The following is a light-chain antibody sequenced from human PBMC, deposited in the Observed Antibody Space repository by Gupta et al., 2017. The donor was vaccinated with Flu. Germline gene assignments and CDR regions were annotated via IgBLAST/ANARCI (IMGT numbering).Light chain of an antibody. Sequence: EIVLTQSPGTLSLSPGERATFSCRASQSASSHFLAWYQQKPGQAPRLLIYDASKRATGSPDRFSGSGSGTDFARAISRVEPEDVGVYFCQHYDSFGQGTKVEI. CDR2: DAS. V-gene: IGKV3-20*01. CDR1: QSASSHF. J-gene: IGKJ1*01. CDR3: QHYDS.